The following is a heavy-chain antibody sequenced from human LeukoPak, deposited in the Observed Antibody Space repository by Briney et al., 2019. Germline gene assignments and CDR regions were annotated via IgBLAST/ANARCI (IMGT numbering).Heavy chain of an antibody. Sequence: ASVKVSCTASGYTFTSYYMHWVRQAPGQGLEWMGIINPSGGSTSYAQKFQGRVTMTRDTSTSTVYMELSSLRSEDTAVYYCARDRGGDYYDSSGYTPVFDYWGQGTLVTVSS. CDR1: GYTFTSYY. D-gene: IGHD3-22*01. CDR3: ARDRGGDYYDSSGYTPVFDY. J-gene: IGHJ4*02. V-gene: IGHV1-46*01. CDR2: INPSGGST.